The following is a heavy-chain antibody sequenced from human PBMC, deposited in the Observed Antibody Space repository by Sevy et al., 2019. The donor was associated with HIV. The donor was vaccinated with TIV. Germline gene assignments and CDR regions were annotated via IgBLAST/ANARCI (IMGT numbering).Heavy chain of an antibody. D-gene: IGHD6-6*01. J-gene: IGHJ5*02. CDR3: ARVPLITARPDNWFDP. Sequence: GGSLRLSCAASGFTFSTYWMSWVRQAPGKGLEWVANIKQDGSEKYYVDSVKGRFRISRDNAKNSLYLQMNSLRAEDTSVYYCARVPLITARPDNWFDPWGQGTLVTVSS. CDR1: GFTFSTYW. CDR2: IKQDGSEK. V-gene: IGHV3-7*03.